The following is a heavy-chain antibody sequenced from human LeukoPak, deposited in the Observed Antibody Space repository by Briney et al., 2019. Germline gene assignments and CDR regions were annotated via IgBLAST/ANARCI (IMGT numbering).Heavy chain of an antibody. CDR2: IYSGGST. J-gene: IGHJ4*02. Sequence: GGSLRLSCAASGFTFSSYSMNWVRQAPGKGLEWVSVIYSGGSTYYADSVKGRFTISRDNSKNTLYLQMNSLRAEDTAMYYCASGLVGATDYWGQGTLVTVSS. V-gene: IGHV3-66*01. CDR1: GFTFSSYS. CDR3: ASGLVGATDY. D-gene: IGHD1-26*01.